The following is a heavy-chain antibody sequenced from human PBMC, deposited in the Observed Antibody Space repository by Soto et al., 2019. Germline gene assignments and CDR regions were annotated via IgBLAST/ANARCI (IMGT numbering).Heavy chain of an antibody. CDR3: ARDSGPRVVTAPRPVDY. J-gene: IGHJ4*02. Sequence: PGGSLRLSCAASGFTFSSYGMHWVRQAPGKGLEWVAVIWYDGSNKYYADSVKGRFTISRDNSKNTLYLQMNSLRAEDTAVYYCARDSGPRVVTAPRPVDYWGQGTLVTV. V-gene: IGHV3-33*01. CDR1: GFTFSSYG. CDR2: IWYDGSNK. D-gene: IGHD2-21*02.